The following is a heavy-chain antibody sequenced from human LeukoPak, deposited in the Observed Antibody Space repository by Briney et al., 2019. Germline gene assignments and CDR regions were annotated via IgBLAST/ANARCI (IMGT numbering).Heavy chain of an antibody. J-gene: IGHJ6*03. CDR2: INPNSGGT. V-gene: IGHV1-2*02. Sequence: ASVKVSCTASGYTFTGYYMHWVRQAPGQGLEWMGWINPNSGGTNYAQKFQGRVTMTRDTSISTAYMELSRLRSDDTAVYYCARSHILTGYQVYYYYYYMDVWGKGTTVTISS. CDR3: ARSHILTGYQVYYYYYYMDV. CDR1: GYTFTGYY. D-gene: IGHD3-9*01.